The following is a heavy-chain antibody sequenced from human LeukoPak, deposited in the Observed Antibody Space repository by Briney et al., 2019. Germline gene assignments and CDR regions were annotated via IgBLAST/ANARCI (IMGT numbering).Heavy chain of an antibody. CDR2: IHYGGNT. J-gene: IGHJ4*02. CDR3: ARHEGSYYDKSGYTFDF. Sequence: SETLSLTYTASTGSVNSGNYYWGWIRQPPGKGLEWIGSIHYGGNTYYNPSLKSRVTISVDTSKNQFSLKLSSVTAADRAVYYCARHEGSYYDKSGYTFDFWGQGTLVTVSS. D-gene: IGHD3-22*01. CDR1: TGSVNSGNYY. V-gene: IGHV4-39*01.